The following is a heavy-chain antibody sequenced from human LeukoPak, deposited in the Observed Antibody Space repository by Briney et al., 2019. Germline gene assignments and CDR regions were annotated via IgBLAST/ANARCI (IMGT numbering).Heavy chain of an antibody. CDR1: GYTFTSYA. CDR3: ARDSLPTYYYGSGSYYGYFQH. V-gene: IGHV1-3*01. J-gene: IGHJ1*01. CDR2: INAGNGNT. D-gene: IGHD3-10*01. Sequence: GASVKVSGKASGYTFTSYAMHWVRQAPGQRLEWMGWINAGNGNTKYSQKFQGRVTITRDTSASTAYMELSSLRSEDTAVYYCARDSLPTYYYGSGSYYGYFQHWGQGTLVTVSS.